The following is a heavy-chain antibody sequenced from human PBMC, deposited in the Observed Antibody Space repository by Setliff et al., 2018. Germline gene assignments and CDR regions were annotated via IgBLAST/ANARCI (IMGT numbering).Heavy chain of an antibody. J-gene: IGHJ4*02. CDR1: GDSMSGAS. CDR2: VFPNGAS. CDR3: ARTGTYRYFDY. V-gene: IGHV4-4*08. Sequence: SETLSLTCSVSGDSMSGASIWSWIRQPPGRGLEFMGYVFPNGASKYDPSFKSRVTISVDTSKNQFSLKLSSVTAADTAVYYCARTGTYRYFDYWGQGTLVTVTS. D-gene: IGHD1-1*01.